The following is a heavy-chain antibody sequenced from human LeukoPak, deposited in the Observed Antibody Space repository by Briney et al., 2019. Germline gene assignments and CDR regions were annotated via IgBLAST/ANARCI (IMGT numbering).Heavy chain of an antibody. CDR1: GYSFISDW. CDR3: AKFNYSYGSGIFVALII. Sequence: GESLKISCKGSGYSFISDWIGWVRQMPGKGLEWMGIIYPGDSDTRYSPSFQGQVTISADKSISTAYLQWSSLRASDTAMYYCAKFNYSYGSGIFVALIIWGKGTMVTVS. V-gene: IGHV5-51*01. D-gene: IGHD3-10*01. J-gene: IGHJ3*02. CDR2: IYPGDSDT.